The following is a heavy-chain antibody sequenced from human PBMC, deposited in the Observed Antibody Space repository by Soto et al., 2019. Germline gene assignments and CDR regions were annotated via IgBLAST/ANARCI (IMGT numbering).Heavy chain of an antibody. V-gene: IGHV4-34*02. CDR2: INYRGDT. J-gene: IGHJ1*01. CDR1: DGVISGYS. CDR3: ARSYYKILTGYYS. Sequence: QVQLQQWGTGLLQPSDTLSLACAASDGVISGYSWGWIRQPPGKGLEWIGEINYRGDTTYNPSLKGRLTIFEDTSKSQFSLTLTSVTAADTAVYYCARSYYKILTGYYSWGQGILVTVSS. D-gene: IGHD3-9*01.